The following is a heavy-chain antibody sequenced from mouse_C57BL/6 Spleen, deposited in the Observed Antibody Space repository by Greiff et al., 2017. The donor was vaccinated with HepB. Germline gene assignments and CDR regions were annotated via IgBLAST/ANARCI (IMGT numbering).Heavy chain of an antibody. Sequence: QVQLKQPGAELVKPGASVKLSCKASGYTFTSYWMHWVKQRPGQGLEWIGMIHPNSGSTNYNEKFKSKATLTVDKSSSTAYMQLSSLTSEDSAVYYCARREAYYSNYDAMDYWGQGTSVTVSS. CDR3: ARREAYYSNYDAMDY. CDR1: GYTFTSYW. J-gene: IGHJ4*01. V-gene: IGHV1-64*01. CDR2: IHPNSGST. D-gene: IGHD2-5*01.